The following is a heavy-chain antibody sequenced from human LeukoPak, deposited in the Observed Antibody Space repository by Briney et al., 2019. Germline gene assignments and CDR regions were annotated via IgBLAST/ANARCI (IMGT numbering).Heavy chain of an antibody. CDR3: ARGRGQWGSSWSTYYYYGMDV. V-gene: IGHV4-30-2*01. CDR2: IYHSGST. Sequence: PSQTLSLTCAVSGGSISSGGYSWSWIRQPPGKGLEWIGYIYHSGSTYYNPSLKNRVTISVDRSKNQFSLKLSSVTAADTAVYYCARGRGQWGSSWSTYYYYGMDVWGEGTTVTVSS. CDR1: GGSISSGGYS. D-gene: IGHD6-13*01. J-gene: IGHJ6*04.